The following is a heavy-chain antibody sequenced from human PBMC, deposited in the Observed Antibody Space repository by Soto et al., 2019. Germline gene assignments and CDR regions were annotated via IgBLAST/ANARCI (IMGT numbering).Heavy chain of an antibody. V-gene: IGHV3-30*18. J-gene: IGHJ4*02. CDR2: ISYDGSNK. CDR3: AKETVEYYFDY. Sequence: GGSLRLSCAASGFTFSIYGMHWVRQAPGKVLEWVAVISYDGSNKYYADSVKGRFTISRDNSKNTLYLQMNSLRGEDTAVYYCAKETVEYYFDYWGQGTLVTVSS. D-gene: IGHD3-3*01. CDR1: GFTFSIYG.